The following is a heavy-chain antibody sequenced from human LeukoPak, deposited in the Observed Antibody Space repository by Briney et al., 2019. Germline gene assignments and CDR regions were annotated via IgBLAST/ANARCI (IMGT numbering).Heavy chain of an antibody. V-gene: IGHV4-4*07. D-gene: IGHD2-2*01. CDR2: IYTSGST. CDR3: ARGHCSSTSCYWSGRFDP. Sequence: SETLSLTCTVSGGSISSYYWSWIRQPAGKGLEWIGRIYTSGSTNYNPSLKSRVAMSVDTSKNQFSLKLSSVTAADTAVYYCARGHCSSTSCYWSGRFDPWGQGTLVTVSS. J-gene: IGHJ5*02. CDR1: GGSISSYY.